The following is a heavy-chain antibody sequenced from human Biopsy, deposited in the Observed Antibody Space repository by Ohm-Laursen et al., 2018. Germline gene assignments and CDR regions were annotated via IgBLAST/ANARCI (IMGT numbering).Heavy chain of an antibody. J-gene: IGHJ6*02. CDR1: GVSITAYY. D-gene: IGHD2-15*01. Sequence: SDTLSLTCTVSGVSITAYYWSWIRQPPGQGLECIGNIHHSGSTNYNPSLKSRLTISVDTSKNQFPLKLSSVTAADTAVYYCARMDCSGGSCHYYSYGMDAWGQGTTVTVSS. CDR2: IHHSGST. CDR3: ARMDCSGGSCHYYSYGMDA. V-gene: IGHV4-4*09.